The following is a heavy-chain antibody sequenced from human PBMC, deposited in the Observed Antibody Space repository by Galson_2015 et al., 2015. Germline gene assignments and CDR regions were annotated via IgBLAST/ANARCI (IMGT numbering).Heavy chain of an antibody. CDR3: TPSFRLPSGSRGYFFYY. J-gene: IGHJ4*02. CDR2: LYWDGDK. V-gene: IGHV2-5*02. D-gene: IGHD3-10*01. CDR1: GFSLSTSGVA. Sequence: PALVKPTQTLTLTCTFSGFSLSTSGVAVGWIRQPPGKAPEWLAILYWDGDKRYSPSLESRLTITKDTSRDQVVLTVTNMDPVDAATYYCTPSFRLPSGSRGYFFYYLGQGTLVTVSS.